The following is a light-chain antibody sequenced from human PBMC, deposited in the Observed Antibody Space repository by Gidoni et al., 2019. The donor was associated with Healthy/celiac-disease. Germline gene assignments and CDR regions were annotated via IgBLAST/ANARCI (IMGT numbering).Light chain of an antibody. CDR3: QQRSNWPLT. CDR1: QSVSSY. V-gene: IGKV3-11*01. CDR2: DAS. J-gene: IGKJ4*01. Sequence: IVLTPYPATLSLSPGERATLSCRASQSVSSYLAWYQQKPGQAPRLLIYDASTRATGIPARFSGSGSGTDFTLTISSLEPEDFAVYYCQQRSNWPLTFGGGTKVEIK.